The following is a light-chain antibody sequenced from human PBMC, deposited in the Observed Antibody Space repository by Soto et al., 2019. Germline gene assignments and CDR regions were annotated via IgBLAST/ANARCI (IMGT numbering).Light chain of an antibody. J-gene: IGKJ4*01. CDR2: GVS. Sequence: EIVLTQSPGTLSLSPGERAALSCRASQSISGTYLAWYQQKPGQAPRLLIYGVSSRATGVPDRFSGSGSGTDFTLAISILEPEDFAVYYCQQYDTSSLTFGGGTKVDIK. V-gene: IGKV3-20*01. CDR1: QSISGTY. CDR3: QQYDTSSLT.